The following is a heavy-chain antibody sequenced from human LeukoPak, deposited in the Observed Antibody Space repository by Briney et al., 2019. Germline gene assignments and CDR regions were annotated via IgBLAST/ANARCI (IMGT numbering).Heavy chain of an antibody. J-gene: IGHJ6*02. CDR2: IIPILGIV. CDR3: ARDHHIVVVTAMPTDYYGMDV. D-gene: IGHD2-21*02. CDR1: GGTFSSYA. Sequence: ASVKVSCKASGGTFSSYAISWVRQAPGQGLEWMGRIIPILGIVNYAQKFQGRVTVTADKSTSTAYMELSSLRSEDTAVYYCARDHHIVVVTAMPTDYYGMDVWGQGTTVTVSS. V-gene: IGHV1-69*04.